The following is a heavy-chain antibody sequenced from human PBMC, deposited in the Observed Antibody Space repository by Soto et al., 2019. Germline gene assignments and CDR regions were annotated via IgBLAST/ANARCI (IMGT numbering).Heavy chain of an antibody. CDR2: IGSGGTT. J-gene: IGHJ3*02. Sequence: EVQLLESGGGSVQPGGSLRLSCAASGFIFSSYAMNWVRQVPGKGLEWVSAIGSGGTTHYADSVKGRFTISRDNSKNTMYLQMNSLSDEDTAVYYCANYHYGSGNSYALDIWGQGTMVTVSS. CDR3: ANYHYGSGNSYALDI. CDR1: GFIFSSYA. D-gene: IGHD3-10*01. V-gene: IGHV3-23*01.